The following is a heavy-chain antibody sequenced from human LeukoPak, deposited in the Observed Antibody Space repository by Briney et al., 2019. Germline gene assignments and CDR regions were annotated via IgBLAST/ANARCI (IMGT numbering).Heavy chain of an antibody. V-gene: IGHV1-46*01. CDR1: GYRFTSYD. CDR3: ARDGPTAAPFDY. J-gene: IGHJ4*02. Sequence: ASVKVSCKASGYRFTSYDMRWVRQAPGQGLEWMGIINPSGGSTSYAQRFQGRVAMTRDTSTTTVYMEVNSLTSEDTAVYFCARDGPTAAPFDYWGQGALVTVSS. D-gene: IGHD2-2*01. CDR2: INPSGGST.